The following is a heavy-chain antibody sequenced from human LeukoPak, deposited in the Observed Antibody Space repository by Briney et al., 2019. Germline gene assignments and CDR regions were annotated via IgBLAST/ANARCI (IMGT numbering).Heavy chain of an antibody. D-gene: IGHD1-1*01. V-gene: IGHV1-2*02. Sequence: ASVKVSCKASGYTLTEYYIHWVRQAPGQGLEWMGWINPNSGDTTYAQKFQGRVTMTRDTSISSAYMDLSRLNSDDTAVYFCARQEQYNYFFDYWGPGTLVTVSS. J-gene: IGHJ4*02. CDR1: GYTLTEYY. CDR2: INPNSGDT. CDR3: ARQEQYNYFFDY.